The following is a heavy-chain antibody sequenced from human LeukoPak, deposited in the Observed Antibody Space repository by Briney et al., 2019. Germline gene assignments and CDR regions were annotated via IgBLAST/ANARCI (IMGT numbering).Heavy chain of an antibody. D-gene: IGHD3-9*01. J-gene: IGHJ3*02. CDR1: GGSISSGGYY. V-gene: IGHV4-31*03. Sequence: SGTLSLTCTVSGGSISSGGYYWSWIRQHPGKGQEWIGYIYYSGSTYYNPSLKSRVTISVDTSKNQFSLKLSSVTAADTAVYYCARGHYDILTGYYPDAFDIWGQGTMVTVSS. CDR2: IYYSGST. CDR3: ARGHYDILTGYYPDAFDI.